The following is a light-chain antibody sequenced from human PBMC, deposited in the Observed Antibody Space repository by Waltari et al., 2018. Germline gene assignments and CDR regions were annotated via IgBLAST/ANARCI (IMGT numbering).Light chain of an antibody. Sequence: QSALTQAASVSGSPGQSITISCTGISSDVGSYNLVSWYHQHPGKAPKLMIYEVTKRPSGVSNRFSGSKSGNTASLTISVLQAEDEADYYCCSYAGSSTSYVFGTGTKVTVL. CDR2: EVT. J-gene: IGLJ1*01. CDR3: CSYAGSSTSYV. V-gene: IGLV2-23*02. CDR1: SSDVGSYNL.